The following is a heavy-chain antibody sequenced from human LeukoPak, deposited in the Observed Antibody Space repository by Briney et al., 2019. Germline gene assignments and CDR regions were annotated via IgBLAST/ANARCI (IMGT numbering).Heavy chain of an antibody. J-gene: IGHJ5*02. CDR3: ARVVVVPAANLNDNWFDP. D-gene: IGHD2-2*01. Sequence: PSETLSLTCTVSGGSISSGSYYWSWIRQPAGKGLEWIGRIYTSGSTNYNPSLKSRVTISVDTSKNQFSLKLSSVTAADTAVYYCARVVVVPAANLNDNWFDPWGQGTLVTVSS. CDR1: GGSISSGSYY. CDR2: IYTSGST. V-gene: IGHV4-61*02.